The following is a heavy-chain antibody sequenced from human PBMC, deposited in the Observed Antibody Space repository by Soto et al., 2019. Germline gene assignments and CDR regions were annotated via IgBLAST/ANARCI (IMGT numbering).Heavy chain of an antibody. D-gene: IGHD6-19*01. CDR1: GFTFDDYT. J-gene: IGHJ4*02. Sequence: GGSLRLSCAASGFTFDDYTMRWVRQAPGKGLEWVSLISWDGGSTYYADSVKGRFTISRDNSKNSLYLQMNSLRTEDTALYYWAKDHSSGWYAVGYWGQGTLVTVSS. CDR2: ISWDGGST. V-gene: IGHV3-43*01. CDR3: AKDHSSGWYAVGY.